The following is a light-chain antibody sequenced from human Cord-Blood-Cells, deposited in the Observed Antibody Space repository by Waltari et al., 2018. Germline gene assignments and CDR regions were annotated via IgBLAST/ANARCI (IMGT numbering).Light chain of an antibody. CDR2: GAS. CDR1: QSVSSN. Sequence: EIVMTQSPAKLSVSPGERATLSCRASQSVSSNLAWYQQKPGQAPRLLIYGASTRATGIPARFSGSGSGTEFTLTISSLQSEDFAVYYCQQYNNWYSFGQGTKLEIK. J-gene: IGKJ2*03. V-gene: IGKV3-15*01. CDR3: QQYNNWYS.